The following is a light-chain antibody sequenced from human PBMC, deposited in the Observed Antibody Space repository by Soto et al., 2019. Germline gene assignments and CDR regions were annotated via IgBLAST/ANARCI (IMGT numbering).Light chain of an antibody. Sequence: QSALTQPASGSGSPGQSITISCSGTSNDVGAYNYVSWYQQHPGKVPKVMIYDVTRRPSGVSNRFSGSKSGNTASLTISGLQTEDEADYYCTSYTPSNNVIFGGGTKLTVL. J-gene: IGLJ2*01. CDR2: DVT. V-gene: IGLV2-14*01. CDR1: SNDVGAYNY. CDR3: TSYTPSNNVI.